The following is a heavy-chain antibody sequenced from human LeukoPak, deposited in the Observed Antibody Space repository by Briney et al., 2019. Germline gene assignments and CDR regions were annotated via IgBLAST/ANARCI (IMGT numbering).Heavy chain of an antibody. Sequence: GGSLRLSCAASGFTFSSYEMSWVRQAPGKGLEWVANIKQDGSDKYYVDSVKGRFTISRDNAKNSLYLQMNSLRADDTAVYYCARDGSSGFYGYYYMDVWGKGTTVTISS. CDR3: ARDGSSGFYGYYYMDV. V-gene: IGHV3-7*01. J-gene: IGHJ6*03. D-gene: IGHD3-22*01. CDR1: GFTFSSYE. CDR2: IKQDGSDK.